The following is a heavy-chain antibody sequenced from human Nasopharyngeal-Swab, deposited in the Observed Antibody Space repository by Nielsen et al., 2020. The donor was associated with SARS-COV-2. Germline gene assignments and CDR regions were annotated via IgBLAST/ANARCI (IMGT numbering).Heavy chain of an antibody. D-gene: IGHD2-21*01. CDR2: ISGSGDTT. V-gene: IGHV3-23*01. CDR3: AKAPYLRGLDV. Sequence: GESLKISCAASGFTFSSYAMSWVRQDPGKGLEWVSIISGSGDTTYYADSVKDRFTISSDNSKNTLYLQTNSLRVEETAVYYCAKAPYLRGLDVWGQGTTVTVSS. J-gene: IGHJ6*02. CDR1: GFTFSSYA.